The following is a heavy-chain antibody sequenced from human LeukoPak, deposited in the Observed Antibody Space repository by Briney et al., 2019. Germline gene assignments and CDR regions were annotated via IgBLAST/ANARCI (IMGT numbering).Heavy chain of an antibody. D-gene: IGHD3-9*01. CDR1: GGSISSSSYY. CDR3: ALRYFDWLFPAEYFQH. CDR2: IYYSGST. V-gene: IGHV4-39*01. J-gene: IGHJ1*01. Sequence: PSETLSLTCTVSGGSISSSSYYWGWIRQPPGKGLEWIGSIYYSGSTYYNPPLKSRVTISVDTSKNQFSLKLSSVTAADTAVYYCALRYFDWLFPAEYFQHWGQGTLVTVSS.